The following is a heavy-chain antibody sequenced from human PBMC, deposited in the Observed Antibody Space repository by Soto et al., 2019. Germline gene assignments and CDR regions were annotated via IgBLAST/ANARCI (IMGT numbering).Heavy chain of an antibody. CDR2: IIPIFGTA. Sequence: QVQLVQSGAEVKKPGSSVKVSCKASGGTFSSYAISWVRQAPGQGLEWMGGIIPIFGTANYAQKFQGRVTITADESTSTAYMELSSLGSEDTAMYYCARGPLNYGSGSYSVDYWGQGTLVTVSS. CDR3: ARGPLNYGSGSYSVDY. D-gene: IGHD3-10*01. CDR1: GGTFSSYA. J-gene: IGHJ4*02. V-gene: IGHV1-69*01.